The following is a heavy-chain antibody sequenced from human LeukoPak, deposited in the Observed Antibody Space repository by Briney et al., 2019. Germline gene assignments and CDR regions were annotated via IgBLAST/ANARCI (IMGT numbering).Heavy chain of an antibody. J-gene: IGHJ6*03. D-gene: IGHD1-26*01. CDR3: AKCGSGSTVYVDV. V-gene: IGHV3-7*01. CDR2: IHPEGNEK. Sequence: GGSLRLSCAVSGFTFSNFWMSWVRQAPGRGLEWVANIHPEGNEKYHVESVKGRFTISRDNAKNSLFLQMNGLRVEDTAVYYCAKCGSGSTVYVDVWGKGTTVTVSS. CDR1: GFTFSNFW.